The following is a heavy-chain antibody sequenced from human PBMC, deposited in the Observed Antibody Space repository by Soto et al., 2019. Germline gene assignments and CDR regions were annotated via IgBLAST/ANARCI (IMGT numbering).Heavy chain of an antibody. V-gene: IGHV4-59*01. J-gene: IGHJ6*03. CDR3: AREVFGPYDFWSGRRNNYYYYYYMDV. CDR2: IYYSGST. D-gene: IGHD3-3*01. CDR1: GGSISSYY. Sequence: SETLSLTCTVSGGSISSYYWSWIRQPPGKGLEWIGYIYYSGSTNYNPSLKSRVTISVDTSKNQFSLKLSSVTAADTAVYYCAREVFGPYDFWSGRRNNYYYYYYMDVWGKGTTVTVSS.